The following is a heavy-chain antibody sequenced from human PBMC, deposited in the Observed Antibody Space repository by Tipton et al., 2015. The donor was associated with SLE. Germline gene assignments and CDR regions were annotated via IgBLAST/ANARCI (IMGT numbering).Heavy chain of an antibody. CDR3: ARRGRSTDGDYVYYYMDV. Sequence: VQLVQSGAEVKKPGESLKISCKGSGYTFDAYWIAWVRQMPGKGLEWMGIIYPDDSDTRYSPSFEGQVTISADKSISTAYLQWSSLKASDTAMYYCARRGRSTDGDYVYYYMDVWGKGTTVTVSS. D-gene: IGHD4-17*01. CDR1: GYTFDAYW. CDR2: IYPDDSDT. J-gene: IGHJ6*03. V-gene: IGHV5-51*01.